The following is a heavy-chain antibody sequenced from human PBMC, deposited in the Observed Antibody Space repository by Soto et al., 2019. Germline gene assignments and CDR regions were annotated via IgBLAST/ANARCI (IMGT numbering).Heavy chain of an antibody. J-gene: IGHJ4*02. V-gene: IGHV3-23*01. D-gene: IGHD3-3*01. CDR2: ISGSGGST. Sequence: QPGGSLRLSCAASGFTFSSHAMSWVRQAPGKGLEWVSAISGSGGSTYYADSVKGRFTISRDNSKNTLYLQMNSLRAEDTAVYYCAKDLMYYDFWSGYQSPKGPFDYWGQGTLVTVSS. CDR1: GFTFSSHA. CDR3: AKDLMYYDFWSGYQSPKGPFDY.